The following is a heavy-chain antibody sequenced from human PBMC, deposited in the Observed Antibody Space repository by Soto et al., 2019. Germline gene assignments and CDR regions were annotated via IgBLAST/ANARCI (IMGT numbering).Heavy chain of an antibody. CDR2: IKPDESEK. CDR1: GFTFSDSW. Sequence: EVQLVESGGGLVQPGGSLRLSCTASGFTFSDSWMTWVRQAPGKGLEWVARIKPDESEKKYADSVKGRFSISRDNAKNSMYLQMNSLRADDTAVYYCAKDQASGQGSFDSWGQGTLVTVSS. J-gene: IGHJ4*02. V-gene: IGHV3-7*04. CDR3: AKDQASGQGSFDS.